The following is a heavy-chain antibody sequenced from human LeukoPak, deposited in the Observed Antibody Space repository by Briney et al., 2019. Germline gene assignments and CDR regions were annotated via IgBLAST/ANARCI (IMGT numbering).Heavy chain of an antibody. CDR2: INWNGGST. J-gene: IGHJ3*02. Sequence: GGSLRLSCAASGFTFDDYGMSWVRQAPGKGLEWVSGINWNGGSTGYADSVEGRFTISRDNAKNSLYLQMNSLRAEDTALYYCARDYYDSSGPHDAFDIWGQGTMVTVSS. CDR1: GFTFDDYG. D-gene: IGHD3-22*01. V-gene: IGHV3-20*04. CDR3: ARDYYDSSGPHDAFDI.